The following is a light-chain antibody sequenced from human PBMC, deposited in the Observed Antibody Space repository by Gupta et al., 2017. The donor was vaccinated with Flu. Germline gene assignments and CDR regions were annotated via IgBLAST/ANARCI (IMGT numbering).Light chain of an antibody. J-gene: IGKJ3*01. Sequence: ELVMTQSQATLSVSPGERATLSCRASQSVSSNLAWYQQKPGQAPRLLIYGASTRATGIPARFSGSGSGTEFTLTISSLQSEDFAVYYCQQYNNWPPRFTFGPGTKVDIK. CDR2: GAS. V-gene: IGKV3-15*01. CDR1: QSVSSN. CDR3: QQYNNWPPRFT.